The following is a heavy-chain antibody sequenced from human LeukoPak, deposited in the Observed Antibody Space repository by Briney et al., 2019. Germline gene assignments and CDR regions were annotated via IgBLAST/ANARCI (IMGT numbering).Heavy chain of an antibody. CDR1: GFTVSSNY. V-gene: IGHV3-66*02. D-gene: IGHD7-27*01. CDR3: ARDRSPWGGYYDYMDV. J-gene: IGHJ6*03. Sequence: PGGSLRLSCAASGFTVSSNYMSWVRQAPGKGLEWVSVIYSGGSTYYADSVKGRFTISRDNSKNTLYLQMNSLRAEDTAVYYCARDRSPWGGYYDYMDVWGKGTTVTVSS. CDR2: IYSGGST.